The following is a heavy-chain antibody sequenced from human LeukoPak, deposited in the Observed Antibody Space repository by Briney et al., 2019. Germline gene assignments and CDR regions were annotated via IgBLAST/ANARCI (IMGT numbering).Heavy chain of an antibody. CDR3: ARDHSGYDSKPTDY. D-gene: IGHD5-12*01. Sequence: GGSLRLSCAASGFTFSSYGMHWVRQAPGKGLEWVAVISYDGSNKYYADSVKGRFTISRDNSKNTLYLQMNSLRAEDTAVYYCARDHSGYDSKPTDYWGQGTLVTVSS. J-gene: IGHJ4*02. CDR1: GFTFSSYG. V-gene: IGHV3-30*19. CDR2: ISYDGSNK.